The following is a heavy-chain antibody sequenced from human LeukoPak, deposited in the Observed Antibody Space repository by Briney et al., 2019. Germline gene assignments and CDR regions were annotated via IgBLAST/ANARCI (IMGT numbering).Heavy chain of an antibody. J-gene: IGHJ4*02. V-gene: IGHV3-33*01. CDR2: IWYDGSNK. Sequence: PGGSLRLSCAASGFTFSSYGMHWVRQAPGKGLEWGAVIWYDGSNKYYEDSVKGRFTISRDNSKHTLYLQMNSLRAEDRAVYSCARDQTAYCGGDCSIDYWGQGTLVTVSS. CDR1: GFTFSSYG. CDR3: ARDQTAYCGGDCSIDY. D-gene: IGHD2-21*02.